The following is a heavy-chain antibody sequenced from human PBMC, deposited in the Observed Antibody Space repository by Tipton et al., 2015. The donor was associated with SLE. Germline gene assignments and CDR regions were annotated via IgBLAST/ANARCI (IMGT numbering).Heavy chain of an antibody. J-gene: IGHJ6*03. D-gene: IGHD4-11*01. Sequence: TLSLTCTVSGASISSGSFYWSWIRQPPGKGLDLIGNIYSSSGTTYSNPLLQSRVTLSMDTSKNQFSLMLSSVTAADAAVYFCARVGHSNYYYYMDVWGKGTTVTVSS. CDR1: GASISSGSFY. V-gene: IGHV4-39*07. CDR3: ARVGHSNYYYYMDV. CDR2: IYSSSGTT.